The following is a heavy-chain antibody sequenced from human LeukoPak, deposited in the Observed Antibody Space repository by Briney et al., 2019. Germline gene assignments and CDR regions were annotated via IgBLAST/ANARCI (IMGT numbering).Heavy chain of an antibody. V-gene: IGHV1-18*01. Sequence: ASVKVSCKASGYTFTSYGISWVRQAPGQGLEWMGWISAYNGNTNYAQKLQGRVTMTTDTSTSTAYMGLRSLRSDDTAVYYCARTTYYDFWSGYYTDYWGQGTLVTVSS. CDR3: ARTTYYDFWSGYYTDY. CDR2: ISAYNGNT. CDR1: GYTFTSYG. J-gene: IGHJ4*02. D-gene: IGHD3-3*01.